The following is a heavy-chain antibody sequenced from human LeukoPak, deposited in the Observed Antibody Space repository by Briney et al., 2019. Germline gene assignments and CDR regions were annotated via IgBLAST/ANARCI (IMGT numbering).Heavy chain of an antibody. V-gene: IGHV4-61*01. Sequence: SETLSLTLPCPCCLIQRSKLFLGWIRQPPREGLGGVGSIYYSGSTNYNPSLKSRVTISVDTSKNQFSLKLSSVTAADTAVYYCARKGGIAARPFDYWGQGTLVTVSS. D-gene: IGHD6-6*01. CDR3: ARKGGIAARPFDY. J-gene: IGHJ4*02. CDR1: CLIQRSKLF. CDR2: IYYSGST.